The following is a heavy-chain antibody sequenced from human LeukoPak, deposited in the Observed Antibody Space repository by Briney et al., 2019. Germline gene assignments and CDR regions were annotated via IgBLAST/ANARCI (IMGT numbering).Heavy chain of an antibody. CDR2: IYYSGST. V-gene: IGHV4-39*07. CDR1: GGSISSSSYY. J-gene: IGHJ5*02. Sequence: SETLSLTCTVSGGSISSSSYYWGWIRQPPGKGLEWIGSIYYSGSTYYNPSLKSRVTISVDTSKNQFSLKLSSVTAADTAVYYCARVGSGWYGGWFDPWGQGTLVTVSS. CDR3: ARVGSGWYGGWFDP. D-gene: IGHD6-19*01.